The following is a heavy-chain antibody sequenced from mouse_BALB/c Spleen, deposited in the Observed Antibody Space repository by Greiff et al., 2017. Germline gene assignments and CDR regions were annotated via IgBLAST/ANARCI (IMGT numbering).Heavy chain of an antibody. CDR2: IYPGDGDT. Sequence: QVQLQQSGAELARPGASVKLSCKASGYTFTSYWMQWVKQRPGQGLEWIGAIYPGDGDTRYTQKFKGKATLTADKSSSTAYMQLSSLASEDSAVYYCARGGRYDYAMDYWGQGTSVTVSS. V-gene: IGHV1-87*01. D-gene: IGHD2-14*01. CDR3: ARGGRYDYAMDY. CDR1: GYTFTSYW. J-gene: IGHJ4*01.